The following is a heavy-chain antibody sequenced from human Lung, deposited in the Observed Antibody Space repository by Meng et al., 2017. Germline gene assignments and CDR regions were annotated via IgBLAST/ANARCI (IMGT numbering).Heavy chain of an antibody. J-gene: IGHJ2*01. CDR2: IYNSGST. Sequence: QVLLQQSGQGLWTPPQTLSLTGTGSGGSISSSNYYWSWIRQPPGKGLEWSGHIYNSGSTYYNPSLKSRITISVDTSKNQFSLKLSSVTAADTXVYYCARGQNGYFDLWGRGTLVTVSS. CDR3: ARGQNGYFDL. CDR1: GGSISSSNYY. V-gene: IGHV4-30-4*01. D-gene: IGHD2-8*01.